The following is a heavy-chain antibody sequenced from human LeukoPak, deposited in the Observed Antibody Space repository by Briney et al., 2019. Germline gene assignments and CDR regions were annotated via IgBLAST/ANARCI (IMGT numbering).Heavy chain of an antibody. CDR2: MNPNSGNT. CDR1: GYTFTSYD. Sequence: ASVKVSCKASGYTFTSYDINWVRQATGQGLEWMGWMNPNSGNTGYAQKFQGRVTMTRDTSIGTAYMELSSLRSEDTAVYYCARGQMAGIAARRDFDYWGQGTLVPVSS. V-gene: IGHV1-8*01. CDR3: ARGQMAGIAARRDFDY. D-gene: IGHD6-6*01. J-gene: IGHJ4*02.